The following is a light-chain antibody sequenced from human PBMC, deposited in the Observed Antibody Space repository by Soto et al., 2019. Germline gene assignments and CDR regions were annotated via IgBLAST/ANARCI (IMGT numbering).Light chain of an antibody. V-gene: IGKV1-5*01. J-gene: IGKJ2*01. CDR1: QSIGNL. Sequence: DIEMTQSPSTLSASVGDRVTVTCRASQSIGNLLAWYQQKPGKAPNLLISDASNLESGVPSRFSGSGSETEFTLTITSLQPEDFATYYCQQYKNYSPSTFGQGTKPDI. CDR2: DAS. CDR3: QQYKNYSPST.